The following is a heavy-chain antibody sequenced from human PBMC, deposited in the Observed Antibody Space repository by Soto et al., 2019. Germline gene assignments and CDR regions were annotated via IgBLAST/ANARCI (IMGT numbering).Heavy chain of an antibody. Sequence: ASVKVSCKASGYTFTSYDINWVRQATGQGLEWMGWMNPNSGNTGYAQKFQGRVTMTRNTSISTAYMELSSLRSEDTAVYYCARSPIFGVVIRYYYYYYMDVWGKGTTVTVSS. J-gene: IGHJ6*03. D-gene: IGHD3-3*01. CDR1: GYTFTSYD. CDR2: MNPNSGNT. V-gene: IGHV1-8*01. CDR3: ARSPIFGVVIRYYYYYYMDV.